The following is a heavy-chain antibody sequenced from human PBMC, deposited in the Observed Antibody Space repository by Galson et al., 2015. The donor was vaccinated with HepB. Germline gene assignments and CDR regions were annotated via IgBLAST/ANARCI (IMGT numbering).Heavy chain of an antibody. CDR1: GFTFSTNA. CDR3: ATWAWTQRYNWFDP. D-gene: IGHD1-1*01. V-gene: IGHV3-23*01. J-gene: IGHJ5*02. Sequence: SLRLSCAASGFTFSTNAMSWVRQAPGKGLEWVSGLTDSGANTYYTDSVKGRFTISRDNSKNTLYLQMNSLRAEDTAVYYCATWAWTQRYNWFDPWGRGTLVTVSS. CDR2: LTDSGANT.